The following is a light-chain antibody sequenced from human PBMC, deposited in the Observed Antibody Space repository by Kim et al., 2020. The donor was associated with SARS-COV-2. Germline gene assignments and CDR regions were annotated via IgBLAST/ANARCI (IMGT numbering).Light chain of an antibody. CDR3: SSYARSSSYV. CDR2: DVS. CDR1: SSDVGAYRY. V-gene: IGLV2-14*04. Sequence: GRSITTSCTGTSSDVGAYRYVSWYQQHPGKAPELMIFDVSQRPSGISNRFSGSKSGNTASLTISGLQAEDEADYYCSSYARSSSYVFGTGTKVTVL. J-gene: IGLJ1*01.